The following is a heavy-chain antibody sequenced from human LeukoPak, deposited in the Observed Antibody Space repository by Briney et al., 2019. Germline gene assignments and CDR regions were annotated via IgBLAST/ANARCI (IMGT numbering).Heavy chain of an antibody. J-gene: IGHJ6*03. D-gene: IGHD6-19*01. CDR3: ARGQESSGWYSYYYYMDV. CDR1: GYTFTSYG. CDR2: ISAYNGNT. Sequence: ASVKVSCKASGYTFTSYGISWVRQAPGQGLEGMGWISAYNGNTNYAQKFQGRVTMTRNTSISTAYMELSSLRSEGTAVYYCARGQESSGWYSYYYYMDVWGKGTTVTISS. V-gene: IGHV1-18*01.